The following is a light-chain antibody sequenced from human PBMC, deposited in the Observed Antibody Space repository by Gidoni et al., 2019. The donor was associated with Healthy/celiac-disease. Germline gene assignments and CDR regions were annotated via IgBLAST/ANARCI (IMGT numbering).Light chain of an antibody. CDR3: QQYYSTPLT. V-gene: IGKV4-1*01. CDR1: QSVLYSSNNKNY. CDR2: WAS. J-gene: IGKJ4*01. Sequence: RATINCKSSQSVLYSSNNKNYLAWYQQKPGQPPKLLIYWASTRESGVPDRFSGSGSGTDFTLTISSLQAEDVAVYYCQQYYSTPLTFGGGTKVEIK.